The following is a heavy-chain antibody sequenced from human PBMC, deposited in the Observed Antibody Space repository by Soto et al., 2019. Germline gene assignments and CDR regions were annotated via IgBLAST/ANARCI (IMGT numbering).Heavy chain of an antibody. CDR2: INPNSGGT. V-gene: IGHV1-2*04. CDR1: GYTFTGYY. CDR3: ARGPSSSWYDGSVLRYYYYGMDV. D-gene: IGHD6-13*01. J-gene: IGHJ6*02. Sequence: ASVKVSCKASGYTFTGYYMHWVRQAPGQGLEWMGWINPNSGGTNYAQKFQGWVTMTRDTSISTAYMELSRLRSDDTAVYYCARGPSSSWYDGSVLRYYYYGMDVWGQGTTVTVSS.